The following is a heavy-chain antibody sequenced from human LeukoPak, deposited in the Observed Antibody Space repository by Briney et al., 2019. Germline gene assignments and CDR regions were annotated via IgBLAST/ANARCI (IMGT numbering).Heavy chain of an antibody. D-gene: IGHD3-10*01. V-gene: IGHV3-30*02. J-gene: IGHJ4*02. CDR1: GFTFSSYG. CDR2: IQYDGSNK. CDR3: ARSLTMVRAYDY. Sequence: GGSLRLSCAASGFTFSSYGMHWVRQAPGKGLEWVTFIQYDGSNKYYADSVKGRFTISIDNSKNTVYLQMNSLRTEDTAVYYCARSLTMVRAYDYWGQGTLVTVSS.